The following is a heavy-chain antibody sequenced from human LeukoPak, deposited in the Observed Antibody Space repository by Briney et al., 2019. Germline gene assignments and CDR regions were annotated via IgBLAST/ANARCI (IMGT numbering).Heavy chain of an antibody. J-gene: IGHJ3*02. D-gene: IGHD3-22*01. CDR3: ARARTNYYYDSSGYYRDAFDI. CDR2: ISTSGSTI. CDR1: GFTFSSYE. Sequence: GGSLRLSCAASGFTFSSYEMNWVRQAPGRGLEWVSYISTSGSTIYYADSVKGRFTISRANAQNSMYLQMSSLRAEDTAVYYCARARTNYYYDSSGYYRDAFDIWGQGTMVTVSS. V-gene: IGHV3-48*03.